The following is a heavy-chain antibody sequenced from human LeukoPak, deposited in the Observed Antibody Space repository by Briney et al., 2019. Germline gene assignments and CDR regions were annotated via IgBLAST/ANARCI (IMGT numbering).Heavy chain of an antibody. D-gene: IGHD6-19*01. CDR2: ISYDGTDK. CDR1: GFTFTTFP. V-gene: IGHV3-30*04. CDR3: ASPNSMAGTHYFHY. Sequence: GGSLGLSCAASGFTFTTFPMHWVRQPPGKGLEWVAVISYDGTDKYYADSVKGRFTISRDNSKSTLYLQMDSLRAEDTAVYYCASPNSMAGTHYFHYWGQGTLVTVSS. J-gene: IGHJ4*02.